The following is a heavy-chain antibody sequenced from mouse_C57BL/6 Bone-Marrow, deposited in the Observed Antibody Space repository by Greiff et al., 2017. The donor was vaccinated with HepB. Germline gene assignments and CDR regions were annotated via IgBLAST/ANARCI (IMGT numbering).Heavy chain of an antibody. D-gene: IGHD1-1*01. V-gene: IGHV1-50*01. CDR1: GYTFTSYW. Sequence: QVQLQQPGAELVKPGASVKLSCKASGYTFTSYWMQWVKQRPGQGLEWIGEIDPSDSYTNYNQKFKGKATLTVDTSSSTAYMQLSSLTSEDSAVYYCAREDYYGWGYWYFDVWGTGTTVTVSS. CDR2: IDPSDSYT. CDR3: AREDYYGWGYWYFDV. J-gene: IGHJ1*03.